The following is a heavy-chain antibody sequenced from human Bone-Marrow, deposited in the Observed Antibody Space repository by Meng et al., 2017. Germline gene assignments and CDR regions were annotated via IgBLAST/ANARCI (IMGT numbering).Heavy chain of an antibody. CDR3: ARDEDISAAGKLFGDY. D-gene: IGHD6-25*01. CDR2: INPKSGDT. CDR1: GYNFPDYY. J-gene: IGHJ4*02. V-gene: IGHV1-2*06. Sequence: VLLVQSGAERNQPWASVKVSCTPSGYNFPDYYIHWVRRAPGQGLEWMGPINPKSGDTHYAQKFQARVTMTGDTSISTAYMELSGLRSDDTAMYYCARDEDISAAGKLFGDYWGQGTLVTVSS.